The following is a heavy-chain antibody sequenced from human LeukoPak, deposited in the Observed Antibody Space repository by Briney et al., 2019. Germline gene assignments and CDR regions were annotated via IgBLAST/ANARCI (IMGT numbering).Heavy chain of an antibody. D-gene: IGHD3-10*01. V-gene: IGHV3-30*03. CDR3: GGDHVFPDAFDI. Sequence: GGSLRLSCAASGFTFSSYGMHWVRQAPGKGLEWVAVISYDGSNKNYADSVKGRFTISRDNSKNTLYLQMNSLRAEDTAVYYCGGDHVFPDAFDIWGQGTMVTVSS. J-gene: IGHJ3*02. CDR1: GFTFSSYG. CDR2: ISYDGSNK.